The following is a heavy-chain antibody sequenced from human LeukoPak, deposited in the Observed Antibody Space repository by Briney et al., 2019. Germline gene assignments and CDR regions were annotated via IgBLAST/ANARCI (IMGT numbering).Heavy chain of an antibody. CDR2: INPSGGST. J-gene: IGHJ6*02. CDR3: ARAPITIFGVVITGEEVNYYYGMDV. V-gene: IGHV1-46*01. Sequence: ASVKVSCKASGYTFTSYYMHWVRQAPGQGLEWMGIINPSGGSTNYAQKFQGRVTITADESTSTAYMELSSLRSEDTAVYYCARAPITIFGVVITGEEVNYYYGMDVWGQGTTVTVSS. CDR1: GYTFTSYY. D-gene: IGHD3-3*01.